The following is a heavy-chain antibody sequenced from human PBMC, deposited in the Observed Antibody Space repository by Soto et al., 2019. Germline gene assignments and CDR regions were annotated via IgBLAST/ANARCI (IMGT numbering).Heavy chain of an antibody. J-gene: IGHJ4*02. CDR2: IYYSGST. CDR3: ARVYAYYFDY. CDR1: GGSISSRGYY. D-gene: IGHD2-8*01. Sequence: PSETLSLTCTVSGGSISSRGYYWGWIRQPPGKGLEWIGYIYYSGSTNYNPSLKSRVTISVDTSKNQFSLKLSSVTAADTAVYYCARVYAYYFDYWGQGTLVTVSS. V-gene: IGHV4-61*08.